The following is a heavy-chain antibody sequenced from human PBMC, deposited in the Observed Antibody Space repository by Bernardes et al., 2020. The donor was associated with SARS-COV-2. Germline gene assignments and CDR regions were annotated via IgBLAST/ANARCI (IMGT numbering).Heavy chain of an antibody. CDR3: ARVNWGGYCSTTSCPLDQ. CDR1: GFTISTYS. V-gene: IGHV3-48*04. J-gene: IGHJ4*02. Sequence: GGSLRLSCVGSGFTISTYSMTWVRQAPGKGLEWVSFISRSGTTIFDADAARGRFTISRDTAKNTLYLQMNSLRGEDTAMYYCARVNWGGYCSTTSCPLDQWGQGTLVTVSS. D-gene: IGHD2-2*01. CDR2: ISRSGTTI.